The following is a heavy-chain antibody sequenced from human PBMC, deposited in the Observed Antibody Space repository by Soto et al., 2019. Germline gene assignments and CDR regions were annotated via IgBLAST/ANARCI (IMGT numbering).Heavy chain of an antibody. J-gene: IGHJ4*02. Sequence: GGSLRLSCAASGFDLNNGWMNWVRQAPWKGLEWVGRIKSNTDGATTDYAAPVKGRFTISRDDSKNTLYLQMSSLKTEDTAVYYWTTLGLYESGSYYVRWGQGNLVTVYS. CDR3: TTLGLYESGSYYVR. CDR2: IKSNTDGATT. V-gene: IGHV3-15*07. CDR1: GFDLNNGW. D-gene: IGHD3-10*01.